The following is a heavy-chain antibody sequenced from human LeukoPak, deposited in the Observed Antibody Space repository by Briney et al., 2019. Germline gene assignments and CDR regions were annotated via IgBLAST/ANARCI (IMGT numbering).Heavy chain of an antibody. V-gene: IGHV3-23*01. CDR2: ISGSGGST. Sequence: GGTLRLSCAASGFTFSSYGMSWVRQAPGKGLEWVSAISGSGGSTYYADSVKGRFTISRDNAKNSLYLQMNSLRAEDTAVYYCARADWDTAMIDYWGQGTLVTVSS. CDR3: ARADWDTAMIDY. J-gene: IGHJ4*02. CDR1: GFTFSSYG. D-gene: IGHD5-18*01.